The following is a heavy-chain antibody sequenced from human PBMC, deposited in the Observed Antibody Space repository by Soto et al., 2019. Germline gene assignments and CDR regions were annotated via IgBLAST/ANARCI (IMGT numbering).Heavy chain of an antibody. Sequence: QVQLQESGPGLVKPSGTLSLTCAVSGGSISSSNWWSCVRQPPGKGLEWIGEIYHSGSTNYNPSLKSRVTLSVDKSKNQFSLKLSSVTAADTAVYYCARVRWELLPYFDYWGQGTLVTVSS. J-gene: IGHJ4*02. CDR3: ARVRWELLPYFDY. CDR2: IYHSGST. D-gene: IGHD1-26*01. V-gene: IGHV4-4*02. CDR1: GGSISSSNW.